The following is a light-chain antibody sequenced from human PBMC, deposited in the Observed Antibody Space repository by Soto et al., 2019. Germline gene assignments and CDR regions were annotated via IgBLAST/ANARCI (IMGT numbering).Light chain of an antibody. V-gene: IGLV1-40*01. CDR1: SSNIGAGYN. CDR2: GNS. CDR3: RSYDSSLSGWL. Sequence: QSVLTQPPSVSGAPGQRVTISCTGSSSNIGAGYNVHWYQQLPGTAPKLLIYGNSNRPSGVPDRFSGSKSGTSASLAITGRQDAEEEDYYCRSYDSSLSGWLFGGGTKLTVL. J-gene: IGLJ3*02.